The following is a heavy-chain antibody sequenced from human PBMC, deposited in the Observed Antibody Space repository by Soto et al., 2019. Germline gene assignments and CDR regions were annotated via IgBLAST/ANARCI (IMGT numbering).Heavy chain of an antibody. CDR2: IYYSGST. CDR3: ARVPAGGNSDYFDY. D-gene: IGHD2-21*02. J-gene: IGHJ4*02. CDR1: GGSISSYY. V-gene: IGHV4-59*08. Sequence: PSETLSLTCTVSGGSISSYYLSWIRQPPGKGLEWIGYIYYSGSTNYNPSLKSRVTISVDTSKNQFSLKLSSVTAADTAVYYCARVPAGGNSDYFDYWGQGTLVTVSS.